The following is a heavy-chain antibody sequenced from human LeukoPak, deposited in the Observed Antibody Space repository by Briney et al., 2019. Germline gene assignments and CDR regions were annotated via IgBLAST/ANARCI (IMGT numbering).Heavy chain of an antibody. CDR3: AREDGYCSGGNCYSYFDS. J-gene: IGHJ4*02. CDR1: GFTFSYFW. V-gene: IGHV3-7*01. Sequence: GGSLRLSCAASGFTFSYFWMSWVRQAPGKGLEWVAYIKKTGSETYYVDSVKGRFTITRDNTRSSLFLQMYSLRAEDTAVYFCAREDGYCSGGNCYSYFDSWGQGTLVTVSS. CDR2: IKKTGSET. D-gene: IGHD2-15*01.